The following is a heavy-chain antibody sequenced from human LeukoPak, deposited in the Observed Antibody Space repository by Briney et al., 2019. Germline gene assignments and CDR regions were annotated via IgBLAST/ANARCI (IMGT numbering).Heavy chain of an antibody. J-gene: IGHJ4*02. Sequence: ASVKVSCKASGYTFTSYGISWVRQAPGQGLEWMGWISAYNGNTNYAQKLQGRVTMTADTSTNTAYMELRSLRSDDTAVYYCARESRYCSSTSCYAYWGQGTLVTVSS. CDR3: ARESRYCSSTSCYAY. V-gene: IGHV1-18*01. CDR2: ISAYNGNT. CDR1: GYTFTSYG. D-gene: IGHD2-2*01.